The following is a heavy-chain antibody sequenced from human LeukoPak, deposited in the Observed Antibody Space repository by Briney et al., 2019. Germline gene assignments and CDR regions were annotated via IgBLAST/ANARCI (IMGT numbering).Heavy chain of an antibody. CDR1: RYTFTGYY. V-gene: IGHV1-2*02. J-gene: IGHJ4*02. Sequence: GASVKVSCKASRYTFTGYYMHWVRQAPGQGLEWMGWINPNSGDTNYAQNFQGRVTMTRDTSISTAYMELSSLRSDDTAVYYCATYYGSGSYYTMYYWGQGTLVTVSS. CDR2: INPNSGDT. D-gene: IGHD3-10*01. CDR3: ATYYGSGSYYTMYY.